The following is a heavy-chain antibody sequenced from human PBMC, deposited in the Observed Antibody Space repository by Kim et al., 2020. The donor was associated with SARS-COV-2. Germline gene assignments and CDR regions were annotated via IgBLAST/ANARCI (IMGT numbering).Heavy chain of an antibody. Sequence: GGSLRLSCAASGFTFSNYAMTWVRQAPGKGLGWVSVISGNGGATYYADSVKGRFTISRDNSKNTLYLQMNSLGAEDTAVYYCAKADYGSAWSLEYFQHWGQGTLVTVSS. CDR1: GFTFSNYA. D-gene: IGHD6-19*01. V-gene: IGHV3-23*01. CDR2: ISGNGGAT. J-gene: IGHJ1*01. CDR3: AKADYGSAWSLEYFQH.